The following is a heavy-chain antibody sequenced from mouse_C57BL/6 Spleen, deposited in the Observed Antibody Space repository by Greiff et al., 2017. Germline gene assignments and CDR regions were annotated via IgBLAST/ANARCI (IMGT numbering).Heavy chain of an antibody. D-gene: IGHD2-4*01. CDR2: IDPSDSET. V-gene: IGHV1-52*01. CDR1: GYTFTSYW. CDR3: ARRGDYDYFDD. J-gene: IGHJ2*01. Sequence: QVQLQQPGAELVRPGSSVKLSCKASGYTFTSYWLHWVKQRPIQGLEWIGNIDPSDSETHYNQKFKDKATLTVDKSSSTAYMQLSSLTSEDSAVYYCARRGDYDYFDDWGQGTTRTVAS.